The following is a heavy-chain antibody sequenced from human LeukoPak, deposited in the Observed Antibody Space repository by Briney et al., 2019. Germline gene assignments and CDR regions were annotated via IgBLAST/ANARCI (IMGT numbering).Heavy chain of an antibody. D-gene: IGHD6-13*01. CDR1: GGSITTYY. CDR2: IYYSGIT. J-gene: IGHJ6*02. CDR3: ARGLSSSWYYYYGMDV. Sequence: SETLSLTCTVSGGSITTYYWSWIRQPPGKGLEWIGFIYYSGITNYNPSLKSRVTISVDTSKNQFSLKLSSATAADTAVYYCARGLSSSWYYYYGMDVWGQGTTVTVSS. V-gene: IGHV4-59*01.